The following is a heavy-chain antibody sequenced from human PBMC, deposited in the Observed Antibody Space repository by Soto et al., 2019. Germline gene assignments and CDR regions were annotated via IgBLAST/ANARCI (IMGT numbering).Heavy chain of an antibody. J-gene: IGHJ4*02. CDR3: AREAYGGNPFDY. V-gene: IGHV3-48*03. Sequence: LSCAASGFTFSSYEMNWVRQAPGKGLEWVSYISRGGTTIYYTDSVKGRFTISRDNAKNSLFLQMNSLRAEYSAVYFCAREAYGGNPFDYWGQGTLVTVSS. CDR1: GFTFSSYE. D-gene: IGHD4-17*01. CDR2: ISRGGTTI.